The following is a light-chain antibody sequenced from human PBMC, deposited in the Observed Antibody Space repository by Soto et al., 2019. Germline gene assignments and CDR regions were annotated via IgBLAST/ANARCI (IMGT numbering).Light chain of an antibody. CDR3: NSYASNSARV. CDR1: SNDIGAFNY. J-gene: IGLJ3*02. V-gene: IGLV2-14*01. CDR2: EVS. Sequence: QSVLTQPASVSGSPGQSITISCTGTSNDIGAFNYVSWYQQHPGKAPKLIIYEVSNRPSGVSHRFSGSKSDNTASLTISGLQAEDEADYYCNSYASNSARVFAGGTKLTVL.